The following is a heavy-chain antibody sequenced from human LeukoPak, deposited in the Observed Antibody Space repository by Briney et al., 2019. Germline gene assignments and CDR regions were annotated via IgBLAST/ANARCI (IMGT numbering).Heavy chain of an antibody. D-gene: IGHD2-2*01. CDR2: IDGSDNKM. Sequence: PGGSLRLSCAASGFTFSGQTMDWVRQAPGKGLEWVSSIDGSDNKMYYRDSVRGRFTISRDNARNSLYLQMNSLRVEDTAVYYCEKEGRSTTPGYWGQGTLVTVPS. V-gene: IGHV3-21*01. CDR1: GFTFSGQT. J-gene: IGHJ4*02. CDR3: EKEGRSTTPGY.